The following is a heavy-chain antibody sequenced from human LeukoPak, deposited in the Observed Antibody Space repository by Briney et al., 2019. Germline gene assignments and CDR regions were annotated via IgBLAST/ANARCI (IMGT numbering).Heavy chain of an antibody. V-gene: IGHV1-8*01. CDR3: ARGFVPNYGSGSYYTNWFDP. CDR1: GYTFTSYD. J-gene: IGHJ5*02. CDR2: MNPNSSNT. Sequence: ASVKVSCKASGYTFTSYDINWVRQAPGQGLEWMGWMNPNSSNTGYAQKFQGRVTMTRNTSISTAYMELSSLRSKDTAMYYCARGFVPNYGSGSYYTNWFDPWGQGTLVTVSS. D-gene: IGHD3-10*01.